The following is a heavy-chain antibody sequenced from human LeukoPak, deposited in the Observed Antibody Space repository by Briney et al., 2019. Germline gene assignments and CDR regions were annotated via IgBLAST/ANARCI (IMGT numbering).Heavy chain of an antibody. Sequence: GGSLRLSCAASGFTFSNYGMSWVRQAPGKGLEWVSGITGSGSSTYYADFVKGWFTISRDSSKNTLYLQMNSLRAEDTAVYYCAKDPNWGMDYWGQGILVTVSS. CDR1: GFTFSNYG. D-gene: IGHD3-16*01. CDR2: ITGSGSST. V-gene: IGHV3-23*01. CDR3: AKDPNWGMDY. J-gene: IGHJ4*02.